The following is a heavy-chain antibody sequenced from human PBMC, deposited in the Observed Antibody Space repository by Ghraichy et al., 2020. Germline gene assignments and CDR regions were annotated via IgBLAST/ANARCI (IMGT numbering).Heavy chain of an antibody. CDR2: IRYDGSNK. V-gene: IGHV3-30*02. J-gene: IGHJ6*02. CDR3: AKDRGGYSYGYGGMDV. D-gene: IGHD5-18*01. Sequence: GGSLRLSCAASGFTFSSYGMHWVRQAPGKGLEWVAFIRYDGSNKYYADSVKGRFTISRDNSKNTLYLQMNSLRAEDTAVYYCAKDRGGYSYGYGGMDVWGQWTTVTVSS. CDR1: GFTFSSYG.